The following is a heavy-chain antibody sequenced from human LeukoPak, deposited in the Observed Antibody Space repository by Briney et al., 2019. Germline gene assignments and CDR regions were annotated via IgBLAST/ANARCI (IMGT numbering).Heavy chain of an antibody. CDR1: GFTFSSYW. J-gene: IGHJ4*02. D-gene: IGHD1/OR15-1a*01. V-gene: IGHV3-74*01. CDR3: AKDLTWNTADY. Sequence: GGTLRLSCAASGFTFSSYWMHWFRQAPGKGLVWVSRINTDGRTTGYADSLRGRFTISRDNAKNTLYLQMNGLRAEDTAVYYCAKDLTWNTADYWGQGTLVTVSS. CDR2: INTDGRTT.